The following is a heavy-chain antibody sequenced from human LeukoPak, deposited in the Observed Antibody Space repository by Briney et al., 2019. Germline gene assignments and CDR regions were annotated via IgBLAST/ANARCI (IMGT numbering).Heavy chain of an antibody. CDR1: GFSLSASRVG. CDR3: ARTGYCAGDYYTLNWFDP. Sequence: SGPTLVKPTQTLTLTCTFSGFSLSASRVGVAWIRQPPGKALEWLAVIYWDDYKRYSPSLKSRLTITKDTSKNQVVLTVTNMDPVDTATYYCARTGYCAGDYYTLNWFDPWGQGMLVSVSS. CDR2: IYWDDYK. V-gene: IGHV2-5*02. J-gene: IGHJ5*02. D-gene: IGHD2-21*02.